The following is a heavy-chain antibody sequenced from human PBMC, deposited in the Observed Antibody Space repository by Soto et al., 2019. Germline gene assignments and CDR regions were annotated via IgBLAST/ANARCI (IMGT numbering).Heavy chain of an antibody. CDR3: ARDRRDGGFDP. CDR1: GYTFTRYA. D-gene: IGHD3-16*01. J-gene: IGHJ5*02. V-gene: IGHV1-3*01. Sequence: ASVKVSCKACGYTFTRYAMHWVRQAPGQRLEWMGWINAGNGNTKYSQKFQGRVTITRDTSASTAYMELSSLRSEDTAVYYCARDRRDGGFDPWGQGTLVTVSS. CDR2: INAGNGNT.